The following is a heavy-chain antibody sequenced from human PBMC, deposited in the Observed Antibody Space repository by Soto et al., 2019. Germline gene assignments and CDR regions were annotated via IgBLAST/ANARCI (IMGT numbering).Heavy chain of an antibody. Sequence: GSLRLSCAASGSISTTTPLSWVRQAPGKGLEWVSTISGRGTNTYYADSVKGRFIISRDNLKNTVNLQMNGLGVEDTAIYYCATSSRYFDNWGQGTRVTVSS. CDR3: ATSSRYFDN. CDR1: GSISTTTP. V-gene: IGHV3-23*01. CDR2: ISGRGTNT. J-gene: IGHJ4*02.